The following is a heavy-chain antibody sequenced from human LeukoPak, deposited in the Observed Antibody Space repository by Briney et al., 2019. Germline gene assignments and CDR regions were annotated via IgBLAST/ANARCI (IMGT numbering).Heavy chain of an antibody. D-gene: IGHD2-2*01. CDR1: GGSISSGGYS. CDR2: IYHSGST. J-gene: IGHJ4*02. CDR3: VCIVVVPAAAIDY. Sequence: SETLSLTCAVSGGSISSGGYSWSWIRQPPGKGLEWIGYIYHSGSTYYNPSLKSRVTISVDTSKNQFSLKLSSVTAADTAVYYCVCIVVVPAAAIDYWGQGTLVTVSS. V-gene: IGHV4-30-2*01.